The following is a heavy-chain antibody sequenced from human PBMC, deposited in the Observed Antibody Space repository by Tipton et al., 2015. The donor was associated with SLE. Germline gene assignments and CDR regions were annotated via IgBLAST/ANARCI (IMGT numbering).Heavy chain of an antibody. CDR3: ARTSDFWSGLPDY. CDR1: GFTFSSYG. V-gene: IGHV3-30*03. CDR2: ISYDGSNK. D-gene: IGHD3-3*01. J-gene: IGHJ4*02. Sequence: SLRLSCAASGFTFSSYGMHWVRQAPGKGLEWVAVISYDGSNKYYADSVKGRFTISRDNSKNTLYLQMNSLRAEDTAVYYCARTSDFWSGLPDYWGQGTLVTVSS.